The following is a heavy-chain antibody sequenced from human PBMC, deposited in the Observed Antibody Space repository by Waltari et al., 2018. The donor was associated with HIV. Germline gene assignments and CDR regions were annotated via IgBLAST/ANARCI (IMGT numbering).Heavy chain of an antibody. D-gene: IGHD2-8*02. CDR2: ISFDGKKE. V-gene: IGHV3-30*18. Sequence: VQVAESGAGVVQPGRSLQLSWEASGFALGGFDLHWVRQAPGKGLEWVALISFDGKKEYYSDSVKGRFTISRDNSGSRLFLQMNNLRPEDTGVYFCAKDLSYGTDWPYFDKRGQGTLVTVSS. CDR1: GFALGGFD. J-gene: IGHJ4*02. CDR3: AKDLSYGTDWPYFDK.